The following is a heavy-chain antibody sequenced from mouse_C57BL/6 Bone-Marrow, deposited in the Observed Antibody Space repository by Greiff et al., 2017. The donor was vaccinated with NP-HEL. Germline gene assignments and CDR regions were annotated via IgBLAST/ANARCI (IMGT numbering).Heavy chain of an antibody. CDR1: GFTFSDYY. V-gene: IGHV5-12*01. Sequence: EVQRVETGGGLVQPGGSLKLSCAASGFTFSDYYMYWVRQTPEKRLEWVAYISNGGGSTYYPDTVKGRFTISRDNAKNTLYLQMSRLKSEDTDMYYCARRRVTTGGYYYAMDYWGQGTSVTVSS. J-gene: IGHJ4*01. CDR3: ARRRVTTGGYYYAMDY. D-gene: IGHD2-2*01. CDR2: ISNGGGST.